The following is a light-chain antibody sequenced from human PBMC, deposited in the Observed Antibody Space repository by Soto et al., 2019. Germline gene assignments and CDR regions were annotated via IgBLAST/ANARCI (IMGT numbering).Light chain of an antibody. Sequence: QSVLTQPPSVSGTPGQRVTISCTGSSSNIGAGFEVHWYQHLPGTAPKLLIYGNNNRPSGVPDRFSGSKSDTSAPLAITGLQAEDEADYYCQSYDCLSDSGVFGGGTQLTVL. J-gene: IGLJ2*01. CDR2: GNN. CDR1: SSNIGAGFE. CDR3: QSYDCLSDSGV. V-gene: IGLV1-40*01.